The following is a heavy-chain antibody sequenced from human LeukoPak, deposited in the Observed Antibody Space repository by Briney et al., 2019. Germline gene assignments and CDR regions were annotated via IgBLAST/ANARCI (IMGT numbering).Heavy chain of an antibody. J-gene: IGHJ4*02. CDR3: AKDTGGAYGWSYGDSPDY. CDR2: ISGSGGST. Sequence: QPGVSLRLSCAASGFTFGSYAMSWVRQAPGKGLEWVSAISGSGGSTYYADYVKGRFTISRDNSKNTLYMQMNSLRAEDTAVYYCAKDTGGAYGWSYGDSPDYWGQGTLVTVST. CDR1: GFTFGSYA. D-gene: IGHD4-17*01. V-gene: IGHV3-23*01.